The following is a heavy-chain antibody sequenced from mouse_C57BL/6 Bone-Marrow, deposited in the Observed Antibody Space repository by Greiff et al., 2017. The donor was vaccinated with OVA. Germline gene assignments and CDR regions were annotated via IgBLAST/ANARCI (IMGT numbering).Heavy chain of an antibody. CDR1: GYTFTDYT. V-gene: IGHV1-18*01. CDR2: INPNNGGT. J-gene: IGHJ1*03. D-gene: IGHD1-1*01. Sequence: EVQVVESGPELVKPGASVKIPCKASGYTFTDYTMAWVKQSHGHSLEWIAHINPNNGGTIYTHKFKGQATFTVAKSSSTAYLELRSLTAEDTAVYYCARCYYGSSYVGYFDVWGTGTTVTVSS. CDR3: ARCYYGSSYVGYFDV.